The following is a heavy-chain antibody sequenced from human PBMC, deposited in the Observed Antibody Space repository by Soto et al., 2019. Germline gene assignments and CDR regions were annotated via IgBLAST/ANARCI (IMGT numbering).Heavy chain of an antibody. Sequence: QVQLVQSGAEVKKPGASVKVSCKASGYTFTSYGISWVRQAPGQGLEWMGWISAYNGNTKYAQKXXXXXXXXXXXXXXXXXXXXXXXXXXXXXXXXXXXXPXIFDYWGQGTLVTVSS. J-gene: IGHJ4*02. V-gene: IGHV1-18*01. CDR2: ISAYNGNT. CDR1: GYTFTSYG. CDR3: XXXPXIFDY.